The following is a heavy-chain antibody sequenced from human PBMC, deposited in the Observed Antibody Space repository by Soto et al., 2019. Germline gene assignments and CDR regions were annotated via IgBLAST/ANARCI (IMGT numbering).Heavy chain of an antibody. CDR2: ISTSGATR. D-gene: IGHD3-9*01. Sequence: GGSLRLSCVASGFTFSTDSMNWVRQAPGKGLEWVAHISTSGATRYYADSVKGRFTISRDNAKNSLYLQMNSLRAEDTAVYYCARDADILTGSDAFDIWGQGTMVTVSS. CDR3: ARDADILTGSDAFDI. J-gene: IGHJ3*02. V-gene: IGHV3-48*04. CDR1: GFTFSTDS.